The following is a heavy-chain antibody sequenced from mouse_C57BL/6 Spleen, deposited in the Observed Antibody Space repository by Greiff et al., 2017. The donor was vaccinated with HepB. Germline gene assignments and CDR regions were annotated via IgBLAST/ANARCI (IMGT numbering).Heavy chain of an antibody. J-gene: IGHJ2*01. Sequence: VQLQQSGPELVKPGASVKISCKASGYAFSSSWMNWVKQRPGKGLEWIGRIYPGDGDTNYNGKFKGKATLTADKSSSTAYMQLSSLTSEDSAVYFCARPSDSSCLYYFDYWGQGTTLTVSS. CDR1: GYAFSSSW. D-gene: IGHD3-2*02. V-gene: IGHV1-82*01. CDR3: ARPSDSSCLYYFDY. CDR2: IYPGDGDT.